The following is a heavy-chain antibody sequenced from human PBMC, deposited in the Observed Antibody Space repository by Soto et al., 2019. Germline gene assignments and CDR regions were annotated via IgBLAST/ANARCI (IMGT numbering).Heavy chain of an antibody. D-gene: IGHD6-13*01. CDR3: ARAQGDGAAAGAFDY. Sequence: GGSLRLSCAASGFTLSSYSMNWVRQAPGKGLEWVSSIRSSSSHIYYADSVKGRFTISRGNAKNSLYLQMNSLRAEDTAVYYCARAQGDGAAAGAFDYWCQGTLVTVSS. CDR1: GFTLSSYS. J-gene: IGHJ4*02. V-gene: IGHV3-21*01. CDR2: IRSSSSHI.